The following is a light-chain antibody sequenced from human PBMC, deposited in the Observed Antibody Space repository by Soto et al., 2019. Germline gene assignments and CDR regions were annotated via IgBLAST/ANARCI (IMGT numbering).Light chain of an antibody. CDR3: SSHSNITPYV. Sequence: QSVLTQPASVSGSPGQSITISCTGTSRDVGAYNYVSWYQQHPGKAPKLMVYDVTNRPSGVSDRFSGSKSGNTASLTISGLQAEDDADYFCSSHSNITPYVFGTGTKLTVL. V-gene: IGLV2-14*01. J-gene: IGLJ1*01. CDR1: SRDVGAYNY. CDR2: DVT.